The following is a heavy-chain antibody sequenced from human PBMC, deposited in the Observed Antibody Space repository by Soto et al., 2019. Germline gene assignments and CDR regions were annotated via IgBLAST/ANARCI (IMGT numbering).Heavy chain of an antibody. D-gene: IGHD1-7*01. CDR3: ARGRTGTTWYYYGMDV. Sequence: QVQLVQSGAEVEKPGASVKVSCKASGYTFTSYGISWVRQAPGQGLEWMGWISAYNGNTKYAQKLQGRVTMTTDTSTSTAYMELRSLRSDDTAVYYCARGRTGTTWYYYGMDVWGQGTTVTVSS. CDR1: GYTFTSYG. CDR2: ISAYNGNT. V-gene: IGHV1-18*01. J-gene: IGHJ6*02.